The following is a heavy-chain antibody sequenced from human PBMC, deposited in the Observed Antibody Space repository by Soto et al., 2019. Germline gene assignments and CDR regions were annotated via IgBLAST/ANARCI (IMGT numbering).Heavy chain of an antibody. Sequence: EVQMVESGGGLVLPGGSLRLSCAASGITVSSKYMSWVRQATGKGLEWVSVIYSGGSTFYADSVRGKFTISRDNSKNTVNLQMNSLRADDTAVYDCARDAWAADYWGQGTLVTFSS. CDR2: IYSGGST. CDR3: ARDAWAADY. D-gene: IGHD3-16*01. CDR1: GITVSSKY. J-gene: IGHJ4*02. V-gene: IGHV3-66*01.